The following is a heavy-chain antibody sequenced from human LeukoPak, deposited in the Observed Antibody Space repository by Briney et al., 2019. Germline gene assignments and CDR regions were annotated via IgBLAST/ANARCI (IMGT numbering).Heavy chain of an antibody. V-gene: IGHV4-38-2*02. Sequence: SEALSLTCTVSGYSISSGYYWGWIRQPPGKGLEWIGSIYHSGSTYYNPSLKSRVTISVDTSKNQFSLKLSSVTAADTAVYYCAREVDSSGYYKWDAFDIWGQGTMVTVSS. J-gene: IGHJ3*02. CDR1: GYSISSGYY. D-gene: IGHD3-22*01. CDR3: AREVDSSGYYKWDAFDI. CDR2: IYHSGST.